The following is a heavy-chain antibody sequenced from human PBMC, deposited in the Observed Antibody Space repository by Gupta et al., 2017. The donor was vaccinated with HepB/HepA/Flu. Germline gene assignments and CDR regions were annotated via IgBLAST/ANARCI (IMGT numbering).Heavy chain of an antibody. D-gene: IGHD1-26*01. J-gene: IGHJ6*02. CDR3: AKGRTVLGELPDYGMDV. CDR1: GFTFDDYA. CDR2: ISWNSGSI. Sequence: EVQLVESGGGLVQPGRSLRLSCAASGFTFDDYAMHWVRQAPGKGLEWVSGISWNSGSIGYADSVKGRFTISRDNAKNSLYLQMNSLRAEDTALYYCAKGRTVLGELPDYGMDVWGQGTTVTVSS. V-gene: IGHV3-9*01.